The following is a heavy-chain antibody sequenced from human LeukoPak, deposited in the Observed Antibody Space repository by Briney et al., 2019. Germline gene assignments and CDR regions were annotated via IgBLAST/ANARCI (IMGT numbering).Heavy chain of an antibody. V-gene: IGHV1-2*02. CDR3: ARELEQWPQGGFDY. Sequence: ASVKVSCKASGYTFTGYYMHWVRQAPGQGLEWMGWINPNSGGTNYAQKFQGRVTMTRDTSISTAYMELSRLRSDDTAVYYCARELEQWPQGGFDYWGQGTLVTVSS. CDR2: INPNSGGT. J-gene: IGHJ4*02. CDR1: GYTFTGYY. D-gene: IGHD6-19*01.